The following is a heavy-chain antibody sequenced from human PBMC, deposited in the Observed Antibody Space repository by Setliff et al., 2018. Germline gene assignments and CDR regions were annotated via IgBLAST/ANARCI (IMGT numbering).Heavy chain of an antibody. V-gene: IGHV1-46*01. J-gene: IGHJ4*02. CDR1: GYTLTNYY. Sequence: ASVKVSCKASGYTLTNYYMHWVRQAPGQGLEWMGIINPSGGLTRYAQKFQGRVTMTRDTSTSTVYMEVISLRSEDTAVYYCARGSVEYSRGWYYFDYWAQGTLVTVSS. CDR2: INPSGGLT. D-gene: IGHD6-19*01. CDR3: ARGSVEYSRGWYYFDY.